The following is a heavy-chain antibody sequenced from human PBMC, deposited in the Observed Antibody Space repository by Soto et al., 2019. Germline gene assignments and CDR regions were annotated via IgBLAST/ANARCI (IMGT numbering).Heavy chain of an antibody. D-gene: IGHD3-3*01. CDR3: ASPTIFTDQSDAFDI. CDR2: IYPGDSDT. V-gene: IGHV5-51*01. Sequence: PGESLKISCKGSGYSFTSYWIGWVRQMPGKGLEWMGIIYPGDSDTRYSPSFQGQVTISADKSISTAYLQWSSLKASDTAMYYCASPTIFTDQSDAFDIWGQGTMVTVSS. CDR1: GYSFTSYW. J-gene: IGHJ3*02.